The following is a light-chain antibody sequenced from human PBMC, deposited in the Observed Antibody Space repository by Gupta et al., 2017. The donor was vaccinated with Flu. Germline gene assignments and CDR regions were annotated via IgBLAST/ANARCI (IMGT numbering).Light chain of an antibody. CDR1: SSDVGGYNY. CDR3: CSVAGGFYV. V-gene: IGLV2-11*01. Sequence: QSVTISCTGTSSDVGGYNYVSWYQQHPGKAPKLMIYAVSQRPSGVPDRFSGSKSGNTASLTISGRQAEDEDDYYCCSVAGGFYVFGTGTKVTVL. J-gene: IGLJ1*01. CDR2: AVS.